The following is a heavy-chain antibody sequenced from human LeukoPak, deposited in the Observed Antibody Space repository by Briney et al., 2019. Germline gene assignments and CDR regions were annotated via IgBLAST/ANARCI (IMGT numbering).Heavy chain of an antibody. CDR1: GFTFSSYA. CDR2: ISGSGGST. CDR3: ANCPIVGAEDTDIDY. Sequence: GGSLRLSCAASGFTFSSYAMSWVRQAPGKGLEWVSAISGSGGSTYYADSVKGRFTMSRDNSKNTLYLQMNSVRAEDTAVYYCANCPIVGAEDTDIDYWGQGTLVTVSS. V-gene: IGHV3-23*01. D-gene: IGHD1-26*01. J-gene: IGHJ4*02.